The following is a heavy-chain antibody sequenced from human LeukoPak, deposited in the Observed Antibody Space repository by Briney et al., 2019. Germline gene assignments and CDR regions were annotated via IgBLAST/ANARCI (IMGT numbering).Heavy chain of an antibody. V-gene: IGHV4-61*02. Sequence: PSETLSLTCTVSGGSITSGTYYWSWIRQPAGKGLEWIGRIFSTGSTNYNPSLKSRVTMSVDTSKNQFSLNLSSVTAADTAVYYCARGAYGSGSGSGFNIWGQGTTVTVSS. CDR3: ARGAYGSGSGSGFNI. CDR1: GGSITSGTYY. CDR2: IFSTGST. D-gene: IGHD3-10*01. J-gene: IGHJ3*02.